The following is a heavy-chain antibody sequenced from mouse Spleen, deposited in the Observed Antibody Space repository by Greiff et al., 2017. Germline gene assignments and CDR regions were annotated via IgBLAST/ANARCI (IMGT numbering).Heavy chain of an antibody. CDR1: GFTFSSYA. J-gene: IGHJ2*01. CDR2: ISSGGSYT. V-gene: IGHV5-9-3*01. Sequence: EVQLMESGGGLVKPGGSLKLSCAASGFTFSSYAMSWVRQTPEQRLEWVATISSGGSYTYYPDSVKGRFTIARDNAKNTLYLQMSSLRSEDTAMYYCARPYDYDSPYYFDYWGQGTTLTVSS. D-gene: IGHD2-4*01. CDR3: ARPYDYDSPYYFDY.